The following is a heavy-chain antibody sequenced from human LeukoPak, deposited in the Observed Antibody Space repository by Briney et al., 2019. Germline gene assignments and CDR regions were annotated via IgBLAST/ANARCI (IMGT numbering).Heavy chain of an antibody. Sequence: ASVKVSCKASGYTFTGYYMHWVRQAPGQGLEWMGWINPNSGGTNYAQKFQGRVTVTRDTSISTAYMELSRLRSDDTAVYYRARDLGYTTATMPLGYWGQGTLVTVSS. J-gene: IGHJ4*02. CDR1: GYTFTGYY. CDR2: INPNSGGT. D-gene: IGHD5-12*01. CDR3: ARDLGYTTATMPLGY. V-gene: IGHV1-2*02.